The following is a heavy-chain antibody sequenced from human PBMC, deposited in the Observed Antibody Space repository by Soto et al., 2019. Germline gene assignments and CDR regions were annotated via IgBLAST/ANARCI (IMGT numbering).Heavy chain of an antibody. Sequence: EVQLLESGGGLVQPGGSLRLSCAASGFTFSSYAMSWVRQAPGKGLEWVSAISGSGGSTYYADSVKGRFTISRDNSKNTLYLQMNSLRAEDTAVYYCATEDVWFGEFTNYYYYYGMDVWGQGTTVTVSS. CDR2: ISGSGGST. CDR1: GFTFSSYA. J-gene: IGHJ6*02. V-gene: IGHV3-23*01. D-gene: IGHD3-10*01. CDR3: ATEDVWFGEFTNYYYYYGMDV.